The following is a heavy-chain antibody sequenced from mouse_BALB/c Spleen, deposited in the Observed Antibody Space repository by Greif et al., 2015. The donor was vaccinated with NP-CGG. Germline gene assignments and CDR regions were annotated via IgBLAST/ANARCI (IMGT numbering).Heavy chain of an antibody. Sequence: VQLQQSGAELVKPGASVKLPCKASGYTFTSYYMYWVKQRPGQGLEWIGEINPSNGGTNFNEKFKSKATLTVDKSSSAAYMQLSSLTSEDSAVYYCTRGDYYGYPAYWGQGTLVTVSA. D-gene: IGHD1-2*01. CDR3: TRGDYYGYPAY. CDR2: INPSNGGT. V-gene: IGHV1S81*02. J-gene: IGHJ3*01. CDR1: GYTFTSYY.